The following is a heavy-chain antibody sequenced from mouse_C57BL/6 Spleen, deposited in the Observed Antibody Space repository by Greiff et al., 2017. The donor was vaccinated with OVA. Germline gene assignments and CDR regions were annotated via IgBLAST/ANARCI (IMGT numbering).Heavy chain of an antibody. CDR1: GYTFTSYT. Sequence: VKLMESGAELARPGASVKMSCKASGYTFTSYTMHWVKQRPGQGLEWIGYINPSSGYTKYNQKFKDKATLTADKSSSTAYMQLSSLTSEDSAVYYCVTLSDLFAYWGQGTLVTVSA. CDR3: VTLSDLFAY. V-gene: IGHV1-4*01. CDR2: INPSSGYT. J-gene: IGHJ3*01.